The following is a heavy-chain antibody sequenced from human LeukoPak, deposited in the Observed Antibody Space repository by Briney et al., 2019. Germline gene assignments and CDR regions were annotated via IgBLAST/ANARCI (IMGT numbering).Heavy chain of an antibody. D-gene: IGHD5-18*01. J-gene: IGHJ4*02. CDR2: ISSNGGST. Sequence: GGSLRLSCAASGFTFSSYAMHWVRQAPGRGLEYVSAISSNGGSTYYANSVKGRFTISRDNSKNTLYLQMGSLRAEDMAVYYCARGDSYSYGIDYWGQGTLVTVSS. V-gene: IGHV3-64*01. CDR3: ARGDSYSYGIDY. CDR1: GFTFSSYA.